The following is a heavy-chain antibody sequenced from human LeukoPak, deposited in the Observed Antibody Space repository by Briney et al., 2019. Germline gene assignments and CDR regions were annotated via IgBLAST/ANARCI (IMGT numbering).Heavy chain of an antibody. Sequence: ASVKVSCKASGGTFISYAISWVRQAPGQGLEWMGGIIPIFGTANYAQKFQGRVTITADESTSTAYMELNSLRSEDTAVYYCAVGYTYGGDYYYYMDVWGKGTTVTISS. D-gene: IGHD5-18*01. CDR2: IIPIFGTA. V-gene: IGHV1-69*13. CDR3: AVGYTYGGDYYYYMDV. CDR1: GGTFISYA. J-gene: IGHJ6*03.